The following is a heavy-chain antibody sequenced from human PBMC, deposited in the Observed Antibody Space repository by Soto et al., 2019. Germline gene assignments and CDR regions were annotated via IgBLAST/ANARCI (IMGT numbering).Heavy chain of an antibody. CDR1: SGSISVTNVF. D-gene: IGHD2-2*03. J-gene: IGHJ4*02. V-gene: IGHV4-39*01. CDR2: IDYSGTA. CDR3: PWITVLHIDY. Sequence: ETLSLTCTVSSGSISVTNVFWGWVRQPPGKGLEWSGNIDYSGTAYFSPSLATRVTFHVDTSKNQFSLTLYSVTAADTAVYYRPWITVLHIDYWGQGILVTVSS.